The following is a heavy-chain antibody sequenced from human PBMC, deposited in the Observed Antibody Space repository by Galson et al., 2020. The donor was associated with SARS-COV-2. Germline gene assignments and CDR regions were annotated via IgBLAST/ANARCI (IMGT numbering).Heavy chain of an antibody. CDR3: ARIRRLIDL. D-gene: IGHD6-25*01. CDR2: IKADGSEQ. CDR1: GFTFSNSW. Sequence: QLGESLKISCVASGFTFSNSWMTWVRLAPGKGLEWVANIKADGSEQCYVDSVKGRFTISRDNAQISLFLQMNSLRLEDTAVYYCARIRRLIDLWGQGTLLTVSS. J-gene: IGHJ5*02. V-gene: IGHV3-7*04.